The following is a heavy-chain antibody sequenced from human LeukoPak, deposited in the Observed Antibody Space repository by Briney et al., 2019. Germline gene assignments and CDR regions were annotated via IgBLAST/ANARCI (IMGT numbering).Heavy chain of an antibody. Sequence: ASVNVSCKASGYTFTGYYMHWVRQAPGQGLEWMGWINPNSGGTNYAQKFQGRVTMTRDMSISTAYMELSRLRSDDTAVYYCARVNEYYDFWSGYFFQHWGQSTLVTVSS. V-gene: IGHV1-2*02. D-gene: IGHD3-3*01. CDR2: INPNSGGT. CDR1: GYTFTGYY. J-gene: IGHJ1*01. CDR3: ARVNEYYDFWSGYFFQH.